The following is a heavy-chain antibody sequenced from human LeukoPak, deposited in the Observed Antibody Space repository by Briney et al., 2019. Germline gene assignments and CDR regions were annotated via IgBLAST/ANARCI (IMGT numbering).Heavy chain of an antibody. CDR2: ISSSGSTI. CDR1: GFTFSSYN. D-gene: IGHD3-10*01. V-gene: IGHV3-48*02. Sequence: GGSLRLSCAASGFTFSSYNMNWVRQAPWKGLEWVSDISSSGSTIYFADSVKGRFTISRDNAKNSLYLQMNSLRDEDTAVYYCASLEYYYVSGNYYKLFDYWGQGTLVTVCS. J-gene: IGHJ4*02. CDR3: ASLEYYYVSGNYYKLFDY.